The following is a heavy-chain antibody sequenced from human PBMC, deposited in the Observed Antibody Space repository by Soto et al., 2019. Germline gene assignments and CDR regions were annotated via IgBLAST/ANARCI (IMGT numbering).Heavy chain of an antibody. CDR1: GGSFSGYY. D-gene: IGHD3-10*01. V-gene: IGHV4-34*01. Sequence: PSETLSLTCAVYGGSFSGYYWSWIRQPPGKGLEWIGEINHSGSTNYNPSLKSRVTISVDTSKNQFSLKLSSVTAADTAVYYCARGEIWFGKLLHLDYWGQGTLVT. CDR3: ARGEIWFGKLLHLDY. J-gene: IGHJ4*02. CDR2: INHSGST.